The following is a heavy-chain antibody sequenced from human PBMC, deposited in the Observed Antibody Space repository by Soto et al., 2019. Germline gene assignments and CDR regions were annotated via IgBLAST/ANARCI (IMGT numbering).Heavy chain of an antibody. J-gene: IGHJ1*01. D-gene: IGHD4-17*01. CDR2: ISSSSSYI. V-gene: IGHV3-21*01. CDR1: GLTFSSYS. Sequence: EVQLVESGGGLVKPGGSLRLSCAASGLTFSSYSMNWVRQAPGKGLEWVSSISSSSSYIYYADSVKGRFTISRDNAKNSLYLQMNSLRAEDTAVYYCVRYGDSTFQHWGQGTLVTVSS. CDR3: VRYGDSTFQH.